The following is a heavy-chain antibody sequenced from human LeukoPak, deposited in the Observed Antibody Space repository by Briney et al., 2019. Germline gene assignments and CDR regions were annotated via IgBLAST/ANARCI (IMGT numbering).Heavy chain of an antibody. CDR1: GFTFSSYS. CDR3: ASDKFSSWYFDY. D-gene: IGHD6-13*01. V-gene: IGHV3-48*02. Sequence: GGSLRLSCAASGFTFSSYSMNWVRQAPGKGLEWVSYISSSSSTIYHADSVKGRFTISRDNAKNSLYLQMNSLRDEDTAVYYCASDKFSSWYFDYWGQGTLVTVSS. J-gene: IGHJ4*02. CDR2: ISSSSSTI.